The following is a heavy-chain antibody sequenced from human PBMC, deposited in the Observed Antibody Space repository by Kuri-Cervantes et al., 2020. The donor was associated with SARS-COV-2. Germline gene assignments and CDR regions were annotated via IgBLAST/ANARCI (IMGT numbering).Heavy chain of an antibody. J-gene: IGHJ3*02. CDR2: INPDGSYT. Sequence: GESLKISCAASGFTFSGHWMHWVRQAPGKGLVWVSRINPDGSYTNNADSVKGRFTLSRDNAKNMVYLQMHSLRAEDTGIYYCVRESSDSGDGVGAFDMWGQGTMVTVSS. CDR1: GFTFSGHW. CDR3: VRESSDSGDGVGAFDM. V-gene: IGHV3-74*01. D-gene: IGHD4-17*01.